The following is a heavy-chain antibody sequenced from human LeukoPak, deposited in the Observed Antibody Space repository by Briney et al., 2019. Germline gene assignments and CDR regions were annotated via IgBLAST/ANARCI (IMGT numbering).Heavy chain of an antibody. J-gene: IGHJ3*02. CDR3: ARDGFGELSGNAFDI. V-gene: IGHV1-8*03. Sequence: ASVKVSCKASGHTFTSYDINWVRQATGQGLEWMGWMNPNSGNTGYAQKFQGRVTITRNTSISTAYMELSSLRSEDTAVYYCARDGFGELSGNAFDIWGQGTMVTVSS. D-gene: IGHD3-10*01. CDR1: GHTFTSYD. CDR2: MNPNSGNT.